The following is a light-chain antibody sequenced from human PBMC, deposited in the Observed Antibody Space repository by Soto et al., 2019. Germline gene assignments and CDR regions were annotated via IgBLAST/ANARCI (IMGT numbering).Light chain of an antibody. J-gene: IGLJ2*01. V-gene: IGLV2-23*02. CDR1: SSDVGIYDL. CDR3: CSYAGSSTQI. CDR2: EVN. Sequence: QSALTQPASVSGSPGQSITISCTGTSSDVGIYDLVSWYQQHPGKAPKLLIYEVNKRPSGVFNRFSGSKSGNTASLTISGLQAEDEGDYYCCSYAGSSTQIFGEGTKLTVL.